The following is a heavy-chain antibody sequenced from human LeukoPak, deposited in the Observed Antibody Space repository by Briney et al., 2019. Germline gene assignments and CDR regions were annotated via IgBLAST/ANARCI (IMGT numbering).Heavy chain of an antibody. D-gene: IGHD3-10*01. V-gene: IGHV3-30*18. CDR1: GFTFSSYG. CDR2: ISYDGSNK. J-gene: IGHJ6*02. CDR3: AKVYGSGPPVYYYYYGMDV. Sequence: PGRSLRLSCAASGFTFSSYGMHWVRQAPGKGLEWVAVISYDGSNKYYADSVKGRFTISRDNSKNTLYLQMTSLRAAHTAVYYCAKVYGSGPPVYYYYYGMDVWGQGTTVTVSS.